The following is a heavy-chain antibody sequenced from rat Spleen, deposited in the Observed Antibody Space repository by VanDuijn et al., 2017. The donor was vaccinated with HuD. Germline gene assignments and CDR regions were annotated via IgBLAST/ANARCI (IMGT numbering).Heavy chain of an antibody. CDR1: GFTFSDYN. CDR2: IIYDGSRT. CDR3: AMETTGIPGDY. D-gene: IGHD1-9*01. J-gene: IGHJ2*01. V-gene: IGHV5S10*01. Sequence: EVQLVESGGGLVQPGRSLKLSCAASGFTFSDYNMAWVRQAPKKGLEWVATIIYDGSRTYYRDSVKGRFTISRDNAKSTLYLQMDSLRSEDTATYYCAMETTGIPGDYWGQGVMVTVSS.